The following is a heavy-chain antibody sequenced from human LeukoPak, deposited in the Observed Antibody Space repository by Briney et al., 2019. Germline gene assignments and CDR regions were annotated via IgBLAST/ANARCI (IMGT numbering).Heavy chain of an antibody. CDR1: GGSSSSYY. D-gene: IGHD6-19*01. Sequence: PSETLSRNGTGSGGSSSSYYWSWIRQPAGNGLEWIVRIYTSGSTNYNPSLKRRVTLSVDTSKNQFSLKLRSVTAADTAVYYCARGGEYSSGWYHYYYYMDVWGKGTTVTVSS. CDR3: ARGGEYSSGWYHYYYYMDV. CDR2: IYTSGST. V-gene: IGHV4-4*07. J-gene: IGHJ6*03.